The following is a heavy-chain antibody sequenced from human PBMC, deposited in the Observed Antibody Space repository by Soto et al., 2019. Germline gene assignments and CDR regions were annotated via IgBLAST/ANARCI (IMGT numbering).Heavy chain of an antibody. V-gene: IGHV3-7*01. CDR2: IKQDGSEK. Sequence: GGSLRLSCAASGFTFSSYWMSWVRQAPGKGLEWVANIKQDGSEKYYVDSVKGRFTISRDNAKNSLYLQMNSLRAEDTAVYYCARDRWVAARYFDYWGQGTLVTVSS. CDR1: GFTFSSYW. D-gene: IGHD6-6*01. J-gene: IGHJ4*02. CDR3: ARDRWVAARYFDY.